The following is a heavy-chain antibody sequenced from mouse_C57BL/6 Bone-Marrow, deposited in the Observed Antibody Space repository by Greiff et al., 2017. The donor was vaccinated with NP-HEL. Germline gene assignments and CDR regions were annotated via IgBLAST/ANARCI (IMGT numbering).Heavy chain of an antibody. CDR3: ARTITTVVATDYYAMDY. D-gene: IGHD1-1*01. V-gene: IGHV1-42*01. CDR2: INPSTGGT. Sequence: EVQLQQSGPELVKPGASVKISCKASGYSFTGYYMSWVKQSPEKSLEWIGEINPSTGGTTYNQKFKAKATLTVDKSSSTAYMQLKSLTSEDSAVYYWARTITTVVATDYYAMDYWGQGTSVTVSS. J-gene: IGHJ4*01. CDR1: GYSFTGYY.